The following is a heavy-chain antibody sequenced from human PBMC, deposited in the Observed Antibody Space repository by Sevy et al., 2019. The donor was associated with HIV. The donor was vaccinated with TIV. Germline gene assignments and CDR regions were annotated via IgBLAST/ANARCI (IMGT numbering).Heavy chain of an antibody. Sequence: SETLSLTCTVSGDSFSSYFWAWIRQPAGKGLEWIGRINTSGSTNYNPSLKSRVTMSVDTSKSPFSLKVTSLTAADTAIYFCARSNWVTATNGFSKSYYFDYWGQGSLVTVSS. CDR3: ARSNWVTATNGFSKSYYFDY. V-gene: IGHV4-4*07. D-gene: IGHD7-27*01. CDR2: INTSGST. CDR1: GDSFSSYF. J-gene: IGHJ4*02.